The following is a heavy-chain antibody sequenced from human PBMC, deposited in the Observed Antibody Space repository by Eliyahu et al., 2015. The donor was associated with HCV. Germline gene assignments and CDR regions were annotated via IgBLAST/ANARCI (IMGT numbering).Heavy chain of an antibody. V-gene: IGHV3-49*03. D-gene: IGHD3-3*01. CDR3: SRDYDFWSGFYGQGLDV. CDR2: VGTRDYGGTA. Sequence: VQLVESGGGLVQPGRSLRLSCKTSGXXFXXYVITWFRQXPGXGLEWIGFVGTRDYGGTANYAASVEGRVTISRDASKGTAFLQLNSLRIGDTGVYFCSRDYDFWSGFYGQGLDVWGQGTTVTVSS. CDR1: GXXFXXYV. J-gene: IGHJ6*02.